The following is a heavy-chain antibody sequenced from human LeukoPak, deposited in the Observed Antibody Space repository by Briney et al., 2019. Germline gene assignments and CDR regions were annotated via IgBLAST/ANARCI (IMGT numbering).Heavy chain of an antibody. CDR1: GGSISSSYSY. V-gene: IGHV4-39*07. CDR2: IFHSGST. J-gene: IGHJ4*02. CDR3: ARVRLDGYVKEFYFDS. D-gene: IGHD2-2*03. Sequence: SETLSLTCTVSGGSISSSYSYWGWIRQPPGKGLEWIGEIFHSGSTNYNPSLKSRVLISVDKAENQFSLTLTSVTAADTARYFCARVRLDGYVKEFYFDSWGQGTRVTVSS.